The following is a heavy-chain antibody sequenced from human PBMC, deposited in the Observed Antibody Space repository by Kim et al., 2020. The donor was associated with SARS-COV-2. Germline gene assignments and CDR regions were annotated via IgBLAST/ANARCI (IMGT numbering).Heavy chain of an antibody. D-gene: IGHD3-22*01. CDR1: GGSISSSSYY. CDR2: IYYSGST. V-gene: IGHV4-39*01. Sequence: SETLSLTCTVSGGSISSSSYYWGWIRQPPGKGLEWIGSIYYSGSTYYNPSLKSRVTISVDTSKNQFSLKLSSVTAADTAVYYCARHPRITMIVVAAYGMDGWGQGTTVTVSS. J-gene: IGHJ6*02. CDR3: ARHPRITMIVVAAYGMDG.